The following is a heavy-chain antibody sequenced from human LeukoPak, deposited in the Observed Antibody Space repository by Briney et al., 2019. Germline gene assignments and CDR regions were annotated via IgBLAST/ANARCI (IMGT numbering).Heavy chain of an antibody. D-gene: IGHD2-15*01. CDR2: IIPIFGTA. J-gene: IGHJ4*02. CDR3: ARVFEGYCSGGSCYFFDY. CDR1: GGTFSSYA. V-gene: IGHV1-69*01. Sequence: SVKVSCKPSGGTFSSYAISWVRQAPGQGLEWMGGIIPIFGTANYAQKFQGRVTITADESTSTAYMELSSLRSEDTAVYYCARVFEGYCSGGSCYFFDYWGQGTLVTVSS.